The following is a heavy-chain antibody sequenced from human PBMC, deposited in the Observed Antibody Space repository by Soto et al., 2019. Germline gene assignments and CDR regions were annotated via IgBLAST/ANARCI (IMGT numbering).Heavy chain of an antibody. J-gene: IGHJ6*02. CDR1: GGTFSNSA. V-gene: IGHV1-69*12. CDR3: ARDKDRQQLGGNYYYILDV. CDR2: IMPIFRTP. D-gene: IGHD3-3*02. Sequence: QVQLEQSGAEVKKPGSSVKVSCKASGGTFSNSAISWVRQAPGQGLEWMGGIMPIFRTPDYAQKFQGRVTITADESTSTAYMELSGLKSDVTAVYYCARDKDRQQLGGNYYYILDVWGQGTTVTVSS.